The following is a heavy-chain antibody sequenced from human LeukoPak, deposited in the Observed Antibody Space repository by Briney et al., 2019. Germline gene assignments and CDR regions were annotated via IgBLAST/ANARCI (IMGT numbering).Heavy chain of an antibody. CDR2: IYYSGST. CDR3: ARAGWYSPPCYYYGMDV. CDR1: GGSISSYY. D-gene: IGHD6-19*01. J-gene: IGHJ6*02. Sequence: PSETLSLTCTVSGGSISSYYWSWIRQPPGKGLEWIGYIYYSGSTNYNPSLKSRVTISVDTSKNQFSLKLSSVTAADTAVYYCARAGWYSPPCYYYGMDVWGQGTTVTVSS. V-gene: IGHV4-59*01.